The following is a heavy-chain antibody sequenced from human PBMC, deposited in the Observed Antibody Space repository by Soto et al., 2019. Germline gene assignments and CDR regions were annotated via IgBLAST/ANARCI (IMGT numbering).Heavy chain of an antibody. Sequence: SVKVSCKASGGTFSSYAISWVRQAPGQGLEWMGGIIPIFGTANYAQKFQGRVTITADESTSTAYMELSSLRSKDTAVYYCARVIVGATSPGYYYGMDVWGQGTTVTVSS. J-gene: IGHJ6*02. CDR3: ARVIVGATSPGYYYGMDV. V-gene: IGHV1-69*13. CDR2: IIPIFGTA. D-gene: IGHD1-26*01. CDR1: GGTFSSYA.